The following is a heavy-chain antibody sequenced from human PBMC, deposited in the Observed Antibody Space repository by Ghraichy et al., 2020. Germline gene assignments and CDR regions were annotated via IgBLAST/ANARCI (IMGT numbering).Heavy chain of an antibody. CDR3: ARDLGDDYGDYRDY. D-gene: IGHD4-17*01. CDR2: INPNSGGT. V-gene: IGHV1-2*06. Sequence: ASVKVSCKASGYTFTGYYMHWVRQAPGQGLEWMGRINPNSGGTNYAQKFQGRVTMTRDTSVSTAYMELSRLTSDDTAVYYCARDLGDDYGDYRDYWGQGTLVTVSS. CDR1: GYTFTGYY. J-gene: IGHJ4*02.